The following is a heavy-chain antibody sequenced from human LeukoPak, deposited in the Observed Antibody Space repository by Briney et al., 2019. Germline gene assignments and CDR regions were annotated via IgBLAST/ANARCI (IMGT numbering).Heavy chain of an antibody. D-gene: IGHD3-22*01. CDR2: ISDIGSI. Sequence: PSETLSLTCTVSGGSISSYYWSWIRQPPGKGLEWIAYISDIGSINYNPSLKSRVTISLDTSKNQFSLKLSSVTAADTAVYYCARGPRITMIVVVATAGDDAFDIWGQGTMVTVSS. CDR3: ARGPRITMIVVVATAGDDAFDI. V-gene: IGHV4-59*12. CDR1: GGSISSYY. J-gene: IGHJ3*02.